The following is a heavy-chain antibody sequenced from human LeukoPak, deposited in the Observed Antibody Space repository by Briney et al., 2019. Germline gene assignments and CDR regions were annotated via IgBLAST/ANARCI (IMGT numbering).Heavy chain of an antibody. CDR3: ARGGYDYVWGSYRSNDAFDI. CDR2: INHSGST. Sequence: PSGTLSLTCAVSGGSISSSNWWSWVRQPPGKGLEWIGEINHSGSTNYNPSLKSRVTISVDTSKNQFSLKLSSVTAADTAVYYCARGGYDYVWGSYRSNDAFDIWGQGTMVTVSS. J-gene: IGHJ3*02. D-gene: IGHD3-16*02. CDR1: GGSISSSNW. V-gene: IGHV4-4*02.